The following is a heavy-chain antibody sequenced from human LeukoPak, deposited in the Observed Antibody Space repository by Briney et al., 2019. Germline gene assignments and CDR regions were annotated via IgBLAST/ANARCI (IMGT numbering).Heavy chain of an antibody. J-gene: IGHJ4*02. V-gene: IGHV3-30*04. D-gene: IGHD3-16*02. Sequence: GRSLRLSCAASGFTFSSYAMHWVRQAPGKGLEWVAVISYDGSNKYYADSVKGRFTISRDNSKNTLYLQMNSLRAEDTAVYYCAREVSDDYVWGSYRPLTLFSDYWGQGTLVTVSS. CDR3: AREVSDDYVWGSYRPLTLFSDY. CDR2: ISYDGSNK. CDR1: GFTFSSYA.